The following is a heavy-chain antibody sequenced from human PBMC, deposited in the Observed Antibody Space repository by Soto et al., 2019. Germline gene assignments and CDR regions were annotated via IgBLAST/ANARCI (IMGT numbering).Heavy chain of an antibody. CDR3: ARRGLDCSGGSCYISRYFDY. V-gene: IGHV4-59*08. J-gene: IGHJ4*02. Sequence: SETLSLTCTVSGGSISSYYWSWIRQPPGKGLEWIGYIYYSGSTNYNPSLKSRVTISVDTAKNHFSLKLSSVTAADTAVYYCARRGLDCSGGSCYISRYFDYWGQGTLVTVSS. CDR1: GGSISSYY. CDR2: IYYSGST. D-gene: IGHD2-15*01.